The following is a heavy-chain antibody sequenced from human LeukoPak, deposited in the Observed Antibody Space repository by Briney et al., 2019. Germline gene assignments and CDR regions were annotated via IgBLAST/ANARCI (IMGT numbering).Heavy chain of an antibody. CDR2: ISSSGSTI. V-gene: IGHV3-48*03. CDR3: AREGYSDAFDI. CDR1: GFTFSSYE. Sequence: GGSLRLSCAASGFTFSSYEMNWVRQAPGKGLEWVSYISSSGSTIYYADSVKGRFTISRDNAKNSLYLQMNSLRAEDTAVHYCAREGYSDAFDIWGQGTMVTVSS. J-gene: IGHJ3*02. D-gene: IGHD5-18*01.